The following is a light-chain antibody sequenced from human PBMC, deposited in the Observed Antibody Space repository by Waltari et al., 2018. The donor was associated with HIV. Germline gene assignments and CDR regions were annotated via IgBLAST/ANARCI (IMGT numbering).Light chain of an antibody. J-gene: IGKJ1*01. CDR1: QSVSSSY. Sequence: EIVLTQSPGTLSLSPGERATLYCRASQSVSSSYLAWYQQKPGQAPRLLIYGASRRATGIPDRFSGSGSGTDFTLTISRLEPEDFAVYYCQQYGSSPPWTFGQGTKVEIK. CDR3: QQYGSSPPWT. V-gene: IGKV3-20*01. CDR2: GAS.